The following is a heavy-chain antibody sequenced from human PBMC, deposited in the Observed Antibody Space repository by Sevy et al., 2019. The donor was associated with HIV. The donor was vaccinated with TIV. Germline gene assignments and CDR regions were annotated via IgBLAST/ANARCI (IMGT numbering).Heavy chain of an antibody. CDR3: ARDLEFYDYGRFGPTFMPVY. V-gene: IGHV3-33*01. CDR1: GFTFSSYG. Sequence: GGSLRLSCAASGFTFSSYGMHWVRQAPGKGLEWVALIWFDGSNTYYADSVKGRFTISRDIAKNTLHLQMNSLRGEDTAVYYCARDLEFYDYGRFGPTFMPVYWGQGTLVTDSS. D-gene: IGHD4-17*01. CDR2: IWFDGSNT. J-gene: IGHJ4*02.